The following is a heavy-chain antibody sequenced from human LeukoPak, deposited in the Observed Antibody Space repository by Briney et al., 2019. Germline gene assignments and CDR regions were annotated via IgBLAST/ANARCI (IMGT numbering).Heavy chain of an antibody. CDR2: INHSGST. J-gene: IGHJ4*02. Sequence: SETLSLTCAVYGGSFSGYYWSWIRQPPGKGLEWIGEINHSGSTNYNPSLKSRVTISVDTSKNQFSLKLSSVTAADTAVYYCARVPRGYYFAYWGKGTPVTVSS. D-gene: IGHD1-26*01. CDR3: ARVPRGYYFAY. V-gene: IGHV4-34*01. CDR1: GGSFSGYY.